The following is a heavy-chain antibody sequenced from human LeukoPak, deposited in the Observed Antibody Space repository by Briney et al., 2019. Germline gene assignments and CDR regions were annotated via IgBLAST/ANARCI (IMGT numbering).Heavy chain of an antibody. CDR3: ARVSTDSSSWFYYYGMDV. V-gene: IGHV1-18*04. CDR1: GYTFTSYG. CDR2: ISAYNGNT. D-gene: IGHD6-13*01. Sequence: ASVKVSCKASGYTFTSYGISWVRQAPGQGLEWTGWISAYNGNTNYAQKLQGRVTMTTDTSTSTAYMELRSLRSDDTAVYYCARVSTDSSSWFYYYGMDVWGKGTTVTVSS. J-gene: IGHJ6*04.